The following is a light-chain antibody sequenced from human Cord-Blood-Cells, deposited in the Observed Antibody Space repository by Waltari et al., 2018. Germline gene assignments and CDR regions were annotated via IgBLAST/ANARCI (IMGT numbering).Light chain of an antibody. CDR3: QSYDSSLSGSVV. CDR1: TSNIGAGYD. Sequence: QSVLTQPPSVSGAPGQRVTISCTGSTSNIGAGYDVHWYQQLPGTAPKPLIYGNRKRGSGGPDRFAGSKSGTSASLAITGLQAEDEADYYCQSYDSSLSGSVVFGGGTKLTVL. J-gene: IGLJ2*01. CDR2: GNR. V-gene: IGLV1-40*01.